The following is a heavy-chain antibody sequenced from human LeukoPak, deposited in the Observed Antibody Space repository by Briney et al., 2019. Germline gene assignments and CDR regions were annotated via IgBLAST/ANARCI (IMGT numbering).Heavy chain of an antibody. Sequence: ASVKVSCEASGYTFTDYYLHWVRQAPGQGLEWMGWINPSSDVSNYAQKFRGRVTMTRDTSFSTAYMELSRLRSDDTAMYYCARERVSIFGVVHYYFMDVWGKGTTVTVSS. D-gene: IGHD3-3*01. J-gene: IGHJ6*03. CDR1: GYTFTDYY. CDR3: ARERVSIFGVVHYYFMDV. CDR2: INPSSDVS. V-gene: IGHV1-2*02.